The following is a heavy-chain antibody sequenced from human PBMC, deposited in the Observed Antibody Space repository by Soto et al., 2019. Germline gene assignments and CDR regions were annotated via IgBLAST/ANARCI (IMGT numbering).Heavy chain of an antibody. V-gene: IGHV3-23*01. CDR2: ITDTGGDT. Sequence: PGGSLSLSCAASAFTFTSRAMSWVRQVPGEGLEWVSSITDTGGDTKYADSVKGRFTISRDNSKNTLYLLMSRLRDEDSARYFCARGSEESYPGSRIFDLWGRGTLVTVSS. CDR1: AFTFTSRA. D-gene: IGHD3-10*01. CDR3: ARGSEESYPGSRIFDL. J-gene: IGHJ4*02.